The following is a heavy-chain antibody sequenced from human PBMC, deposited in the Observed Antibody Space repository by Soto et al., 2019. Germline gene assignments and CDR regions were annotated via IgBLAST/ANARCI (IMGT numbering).Heavy chain of an antibody. CDR3: ARATPTYYHNPGDYGPDYFDY. Sequence: HLQLQESGPGLVQPSETLSLTCTVSGGSISSSTYYWGWIRQPPGKGLEWIGSIYYVGSTHYNPSLKSRVTISVDTAKKQFSLRLSSVTAADSAVYFCARATPTYYHNPGDYGPDYFDYWGQGTLVTVSS. CDR2: IYYVGST. J-gene: IGHJ4*02. D-gene: IGHD3-9*01. V-gene: IGHV4-39*01. CDR1: GGSISSSTYY.